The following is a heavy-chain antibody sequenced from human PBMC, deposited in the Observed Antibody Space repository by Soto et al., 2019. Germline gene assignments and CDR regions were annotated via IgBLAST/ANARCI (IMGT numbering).Heavy chain of an antibody. J-gene: IGHJ6*02. V-gene: IGHV4-34*01. Sequence: SETLSLTCAVYGGSFSGYYWSWIRQPPGKGLERIGEINHSGSTNYNPSLKSRVTISVDTPKNQFSLKLSSVTAADTAVYYCARAANAYSSSWYVGYYYYGMDVWGQGTTVTVSS. CDR2: INHSGST. CDR3: ARAANAYSSSWYVGYYYYGMDV. CDR1: GGSFSGYY. D-gene: IGHD6-13*01.